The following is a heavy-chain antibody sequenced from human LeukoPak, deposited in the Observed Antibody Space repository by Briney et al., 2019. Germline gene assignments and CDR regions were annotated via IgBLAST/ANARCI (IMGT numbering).Heavy chain of an antibody. D-gene: IGHD3-3*01. V-gene: IGHV1-18*01. CDR2: ISAYNGNT. Sequence: ASVKVSCKASGYTFTSYGISWVRQAPGQGLEWMGWISAYNGNTNYAQKLQGRVTMTTDTSTSTAYMELRSLRSDDTAVYYCARDLGGFHDFWSGYPVPSNSFDPWGQGTLVTVSS. CDR3: ARDLGGFHDFWSGYPVPSNSFDP. J-gene: IGHJ5*02. CDR1: GYTFTSYG.